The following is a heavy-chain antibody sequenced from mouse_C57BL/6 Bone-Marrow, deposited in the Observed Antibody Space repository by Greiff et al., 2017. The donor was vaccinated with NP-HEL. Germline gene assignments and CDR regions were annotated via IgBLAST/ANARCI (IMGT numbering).Heavy chain of an antibody. V-gene: IGHV1-18*01. CDR3: ASNDGYYSWFAY. D-gene: IGHD2-3*01. CDR2: INPNNGGT. Sequence: EVQVVESGPELVKPGASVKIPCKASGYTFTDYNMDWVKQSHGKSLEWIGDINPNNGGTIYNQKFKGKATLTVDKSSSTAYMELRSLTSEDTAVYYCASNDGYYSWFAYWGQGTLVTVSA. CDR1: GYTFTDYN. J-gene: IGHJ3*01.